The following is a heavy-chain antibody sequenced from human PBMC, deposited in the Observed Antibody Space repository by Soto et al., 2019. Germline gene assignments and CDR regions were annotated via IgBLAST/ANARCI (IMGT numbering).Heavy chain of an antibody. V-gene: IGHV4-59*01. Sequence: QVQLQESGPGLVKPSETLSLTCTVSGGSISSYYWSWIRQPPGKGLEWIGYIYYSGSTNYNPSRKSRVTISVDTSKNQFSLKLSSVTAADTAVYYCASVWGGAFDIWGQGTMVTVSS. D-gene: IGHD3-16*01. CDR3: ASVWGGAFDI. J-gene: IGHJ3*02. CDR1: GGSISSYY. CDR2: IYYSGST.